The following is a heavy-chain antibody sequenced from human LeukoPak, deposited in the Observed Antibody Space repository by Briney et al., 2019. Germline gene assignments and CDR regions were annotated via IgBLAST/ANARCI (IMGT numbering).Heavy chain of an antibody. Sequence: GGSLRLSCAASGFTFSSYAMNWVRQAPGKGLEWVSSISGGSRTINYADSVKGRFTTSRDNAKNSLFLQVNSLRAEDTAVYYCARAGQSDYWGQGTLVTVSS. CDR3: ARAGQSDY. CDR2: ISGGSRTI. V-gene: IGHV3-48*04. J-gene: IGHJ4*02. CDR1: GFTFSSYA.